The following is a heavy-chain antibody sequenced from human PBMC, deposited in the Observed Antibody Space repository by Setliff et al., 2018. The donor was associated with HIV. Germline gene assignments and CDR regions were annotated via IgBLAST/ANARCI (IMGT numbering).Heavy chain of an antibody. CDR3: ALGMVRGARYYYYYYMDV. D-gene: IGHD3-10*01. CDR2: IYTSGST. CDR1: GGSISSGSYY. V-gene: IGHV4-61*09. Sequence: LTCTVSGGSISSGSYYWSWIRQPAGKGLEWIGHIYTSGSTNYNPSLKSRVTISADTSENQFSLKLRAVTAADTAVYYCALGMVRGARYYYYYYMDVWGKGTTVTVSS. J-gene: IGHJ6*03.